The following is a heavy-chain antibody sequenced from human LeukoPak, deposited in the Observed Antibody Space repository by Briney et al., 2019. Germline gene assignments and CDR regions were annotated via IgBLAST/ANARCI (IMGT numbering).Heavy chain of an antibody. CDR3: ARGYYYDYVWGSYPIAHIFDY. D-gene: IGHD3-16*02. CDR1: SGSFRTYY. J-gene: IGHJ4*02. V-gene: IGHV4-59*01. Sequence: SETLSLTCTVSSGSFRTYYWSWIRQPPGKGLEWIGYIYYSGSTNYNPSLKSRVTISVDTSKNQFSLKLSSVTAADTAVYYCARGYYYDYVWGSYPIAHIFDYWGQGTLVTVSS. CDR2: IYYSGST.